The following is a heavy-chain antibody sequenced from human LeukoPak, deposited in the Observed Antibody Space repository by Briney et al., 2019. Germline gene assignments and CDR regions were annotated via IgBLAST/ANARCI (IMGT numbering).Heavy chain of an antibody. V-gene: IGHV4-39*01. CDR1: GGSISRSSYY. J-gene: IGHJ4*02. D-gene: IGHD3-22*01. CDR3: AKTKYHYDRSGFFFDF. CDR2: IYYDGTA. Sequence: PETLSLTCTVSGGSISRSSYYWGWIRQPPGKGLEWIGIIYYDGTAYYNPSLKSRVTISVDTSKNQFSLELSSVTAADTAVYHCAKTKYHYDRSGFFFDFWGQGTLVTVSS.